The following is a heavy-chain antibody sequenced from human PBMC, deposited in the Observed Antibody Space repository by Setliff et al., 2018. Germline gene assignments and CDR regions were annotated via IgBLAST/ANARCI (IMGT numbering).Heavy chain of an antibody. CDR3: AADYYDSSGYGY. D-gene: IGHD3-22*01. Sequence: ASVKVSCKASGYTFTGYYMHWVRQAPGQGLEWMGWINPNSGGTNYAQKFQGWVTMTEDTSTDTAYMELSSLRSEDTAVYYCAADYYDSSGYGYWGQGTLVTVS. V-gene: IGHV1-2*04. J-gene: IGHJ4*02. CDR1: GYTFTGYY. CDR2: INPNSGGT.